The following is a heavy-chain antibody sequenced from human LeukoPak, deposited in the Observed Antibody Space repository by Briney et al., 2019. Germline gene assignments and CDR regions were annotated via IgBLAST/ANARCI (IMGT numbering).Heavy chain of an antibody. Sequence: GGSLRLSCAASGFTFSSYWMSWVRQAPGKGLEWVASIKQDGSEKYYVDSVKGRFTISRDNAKNSLYLQMNSLRAEDTAVYYCARDSLDIVVVPAAPNAYYYYYYMDVWGKGTTVTVSS. CDR1: GFTFSSYW. CDR3: ARDSLDIVVVPAAPNAYYYYYYMDV. D-gene: IGHD2-2*01. V-gene: IGHV3-7*01. J-gene: IGHJ6*03. CDR2: IKQDGSEK.